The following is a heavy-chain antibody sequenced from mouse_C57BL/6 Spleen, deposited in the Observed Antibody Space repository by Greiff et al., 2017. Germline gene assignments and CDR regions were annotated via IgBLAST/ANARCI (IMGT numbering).Heavy chain of an antibody. CDR3: TRVDYYGSSPYYYAMDY. J-gene: IGHJ4*01. CDR1: GFTFSSYA. D-gene: IGHD1-1*01. CDR2: ISSGGDYI. V-gene: IGHV5-9-1*02. Sequence: EVQRVESGEGLVKPGGSLKLSCAASGFTFSSYAMSWVRQTPEKRLEWVAYISSGGDYIYYADTVKGRFTISRDHARNTLYLQMSSLKSEDTAMYYCTRVDYYGSSPYYYAMDYWGQGTSVTVSS.